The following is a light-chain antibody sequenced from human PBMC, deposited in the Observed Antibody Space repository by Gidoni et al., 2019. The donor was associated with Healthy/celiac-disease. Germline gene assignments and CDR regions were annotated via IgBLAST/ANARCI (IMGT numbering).Light chain of an antibody. J-gene: IGLJ2*01. CDR2: DDS. CDR1: NIGSKS. Sequence: SYVLTPPPSVSVAPGKTARITRGGNNIGSKSVHWYQQKPGQAPVLVVYDDSDRPSGIPERFSGSNSGNTATLTISRVEAGDEADYYCQAWDSSSDHPVFGGGTKLTVL. CDR3: QAWDSSSDHPV. V-gene: IGLV3-21*03.